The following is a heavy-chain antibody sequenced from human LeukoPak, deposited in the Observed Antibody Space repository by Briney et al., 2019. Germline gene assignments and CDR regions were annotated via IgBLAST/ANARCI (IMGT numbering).Heavy chain of an antibody. J-gene: IGHJ4*02. CDR3: SGCSGGSCDTIDY. Sequence: GGSLRLSCAASAFTFSNAWMSWVRQAPGKGLEWVGRIKSETDGGTTDYAAPVKGRFTISRDDSKNTLYLQMNSLKTEDTAVYYCSGCSGGSCDTIDYWGQGTLVTVSS. CDR1: AFTFSNAW. V-gene: IGHV3-15*01. CDR2: IKSETDGGTT. D-gene: IGHD2-15*01.